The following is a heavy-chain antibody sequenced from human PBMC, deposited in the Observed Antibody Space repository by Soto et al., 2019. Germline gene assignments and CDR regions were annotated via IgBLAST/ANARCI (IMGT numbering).Heavy chain of an antibody. D-gene: IGHD2-8*02. CDR3: ARDSGPRGYDAFDI. Sequence: GGSLRLSCAASGFTFSSYGMHWVRQAPGKGLEWVAVIWYDGSNKYYADSVKGRFTISRDNSKNTLYLQMNSPRAEDTAVYYCARDSGPRGYDAFDIWGQGTMVTVSS. CDR2: IWYDGSNK. CDR1: GFTFSSYG. V-gene: IGHV3-33*01. J-gene: IGHJ3*02.